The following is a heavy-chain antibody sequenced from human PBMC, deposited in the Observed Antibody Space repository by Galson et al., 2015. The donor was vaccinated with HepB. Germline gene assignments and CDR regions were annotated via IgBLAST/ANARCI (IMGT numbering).Heavy chain of an antibody. CDR1: GYTFTSYG. D-gene: IGHD3-22*01. J-gene: IGHJ4*02. CDR3: ARDRRIEDPYYYDSSGYYYVGCLIV. Sequence: SVKVSCKASGYTFTSYGISWVRQAPGQGLEWMGWISAYNGNTNYAQKLQGRVTMTTDTSTSTAYMELRSLRSDDTAVYYCARDRRIEDPYYYDSSGYYYVGCLIVWGQGTLVTVSS. CDR2: ISAYNGNT. V-gene: IGHV1-18*04.